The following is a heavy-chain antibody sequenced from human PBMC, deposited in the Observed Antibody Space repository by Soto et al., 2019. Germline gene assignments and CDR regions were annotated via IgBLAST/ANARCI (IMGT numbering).Heavy chain of an antibody. Sequence: LPRAVSRGSRNRGEFYWGLVRPPPGKGLEWIGYIYYSGSTYYNPSLKSRVTISVDTSKNQFSLKLSSVTAADTAVYYCARYLYGDYGPIDYWGQGALVTVSS. CDR3: ARYLYGDYGPIDY. CDR2: IYYSGST. D-gene: IGHD4-17*01. J-gene: IGHJ4*02. V-gene: IGHV4-30-4*01. CDR1: RGSRNRGEFY.